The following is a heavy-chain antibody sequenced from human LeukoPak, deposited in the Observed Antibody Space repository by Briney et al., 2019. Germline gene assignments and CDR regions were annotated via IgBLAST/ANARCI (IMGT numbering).Heavy chain of an antibody. CDR3: ARGEKAGYGGDAFDI. CDR2: ISYDGSNK. J-gene: IGHJ3*02. Sequence: GGSLRLSCAASGFTFSSYGMHWVRQAPGKGLEWVAVISYDGSNKYYADSVKGRFTISRDNSKNTLYLQMNSLRAEDTAVYYCARGEKAGYGGDAFDIWGQGTMVTVSS. D-gene: IGHD4-23*01. V-gene: IGHV3-30*03. CDR1: GFTFSSYG.